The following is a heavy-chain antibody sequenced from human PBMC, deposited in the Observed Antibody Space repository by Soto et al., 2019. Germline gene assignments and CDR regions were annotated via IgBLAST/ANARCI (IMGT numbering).Heavy chain of an antibody. V-gene: IGHV3-64*01. D-gene: IGHD6-6*01. J-gene: IGHJ6*03. CDR3: AGRARPDFYYMDV. Sequence: EVQLAESGGGLAQPGGSLRLSCAASGFTLSGYAMDWVRQDPGKGLEYVSGISSNGVGTYYANSVQGRFTISRDNSKNTVYLQMGHLRPEDMAVYYCAGRARPDFYYMDVWGKGTTVTVSS. CDR2: ISSNGVGT. CDR1: GFTLSGYA.